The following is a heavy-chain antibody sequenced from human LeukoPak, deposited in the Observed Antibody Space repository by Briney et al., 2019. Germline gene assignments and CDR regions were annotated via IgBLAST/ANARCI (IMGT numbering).Heavy chain of an antibody. V-gene: IGHV4-4*02. CDR2: IYHSGST. J-gene: IGHJ4*02. CDR1: GGSISSSNW. D-gene: IGHD3-22*01. CDR3: ARDRNYYDSSGYYD. Sequence: SETLSLTCAVSGGSISSSNWWSWVRQPPGKGLEWIGEIYHSGSTNYNPSLKSRVTISVDKSKNQFSLKLSSVTAADTAVYYCARDRNYYDSSGYYDWGQGTLVTVSS.